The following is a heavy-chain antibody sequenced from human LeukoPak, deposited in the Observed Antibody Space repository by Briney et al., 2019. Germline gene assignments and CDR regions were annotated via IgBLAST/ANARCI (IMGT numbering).Heavy chain of an antibody. Sequence: GGSLRLSCAASGFTFSIFAMHWVRQAPGRGLEYVSAITNNGGTTYYANSVKGRFTISRDNSKNTLYLQMGSLRAEDTAVYYCAKGYCSSTSCPFQHWGQGTLVTVSS. J-gene: IGHJ1*01. CDR2: ITNNGGTT. V-gene: IGHV3-64*01. CDR3: AKGYCSSTSCPFQH. CDR1: GFTFSIFA. D-gene: IGHD2-2*01.